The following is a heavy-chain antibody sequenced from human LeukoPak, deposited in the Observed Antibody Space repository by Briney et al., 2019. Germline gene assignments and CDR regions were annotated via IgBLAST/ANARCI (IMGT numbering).Heavy chain of an antibody. V-gene: IGHV5-51*01. CDR3: ARRDYDNSGSKHADH. CDR1: GYSFTNYW. Sequence: GESLKISCKGSGYSFTNYWIGWVRQIPGKGMEWMGIIYPGYYHNRYSPSFKGQVTISVDKSISTAYLQWRSVKASDSAMFYCARRDYDNSGSKHADHWGQGTLVTVS. J-gene: IGHJ4*02. D-gene: IGHD3-22*01. CDR2: IYPGYYHN.